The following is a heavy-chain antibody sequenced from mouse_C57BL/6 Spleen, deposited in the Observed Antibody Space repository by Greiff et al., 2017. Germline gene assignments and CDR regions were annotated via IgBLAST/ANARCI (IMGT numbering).Heavy chain of an antibody. CDR2: IYPGSGNT. J-gene: IGHJ4*01. Sequence: QVQLKESGPELVKPGASVKISCKASGYSFTSYYIHWVKQRPGQGLEWIGWIYPGSGNTKYNEKFKGKATLTADTSSSTAYMQLSSLTSEDSAVYYCAREDYAMDYWGQGTSVTVSS. CDR1: GYSFTSYY. CDR3: AREDYAMDY. V-gene: IGHV1-66*01.